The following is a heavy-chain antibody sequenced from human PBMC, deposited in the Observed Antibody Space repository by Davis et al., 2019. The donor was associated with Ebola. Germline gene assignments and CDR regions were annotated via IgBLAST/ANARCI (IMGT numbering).Heavy chain of an antibody. CDR1: GGSISSSSSY. CDR2: TYTTGGS. Sequence: PSETLSLTCSVSGGSISSSSSYWSWIRQPAGKGLECIRQTYTTGGSNYNPSLKSRVTISVDTSQNQFSLKLSSVTAADTAVYYCARDVALWGQGTLVTVSS. J-gene: IGHJ4*02. CDR3: ARDVAL. V-gene: IGHV4-61*09.